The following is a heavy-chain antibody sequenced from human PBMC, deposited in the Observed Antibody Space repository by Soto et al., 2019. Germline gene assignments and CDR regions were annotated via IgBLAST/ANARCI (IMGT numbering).Heavy chain of an antibody. CDR3: ANVQDSSERHEYYFDY. V-gene: IGHV3-23*01. CDR1: GFTFSSYA. Sequence: GESLKISCAASGFTFSSYAMSWVRQAPGKGLEWVSAISGSGGSTYYADSVKGRFTISRDNSKNTLYLQMNSLRAEDTAVYYCANVQDSSERHEYYFDYWGQGTLVTVSS. D-gene: IGHD6-19*01. J-gene: IGHJ4*02. CDR2: ISGSGGST.